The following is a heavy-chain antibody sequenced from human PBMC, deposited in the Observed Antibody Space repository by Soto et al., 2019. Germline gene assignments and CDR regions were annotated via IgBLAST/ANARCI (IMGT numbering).Heavy chain of an antibody. J-gene: IGHJ6*02. CDR2: IYPDDSDT. CDR1: GYKFTSYW. CDR3: TRPGFSSSWYRMDV. Sequence: GESLKISCKGSGYKFTSYWTGWVRQTPGKGLEWMGVIYPDDSDTTYSPSFQGQVTISADKSISTAYLQWESLKASDTAMYYCTRPGFSSSWYRMDVWGQGTTVTVSS. V-gene: IGHV5-51*01. D-gene: IGHD6-13*01.